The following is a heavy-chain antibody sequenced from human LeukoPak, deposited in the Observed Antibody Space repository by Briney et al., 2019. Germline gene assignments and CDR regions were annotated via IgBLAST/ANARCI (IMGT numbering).Heavy chain of an antibody. CDR2: INHSGST. D-gene: IGHD3-16*01. CDR1: GVSFSEYF. CDR3: ARVPPPGATAFGVVDS. J-gene: IGHJ5*01. V-gene: IGHV4-34*01. Sequence: SETLSLTCAVYGVSFSEYFWTWIRQSPGKGLEWIGEINHSGSTNYNPSLKSRVTLSVDASKNQFSLKLNSVTAADTAVYYCARVPPPGATAFGVVDSWGQGTLVTVSS.